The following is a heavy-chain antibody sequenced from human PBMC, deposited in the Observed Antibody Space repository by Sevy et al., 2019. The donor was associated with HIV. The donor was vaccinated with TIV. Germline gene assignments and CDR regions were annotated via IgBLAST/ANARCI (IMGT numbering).Heavy chain of an antibody. CDR3: ARGIAAGGGVDP. J-gene: IGHJ5*02. CDR1: GFTVSSNY. D-gene: IGHD6-13*01. CDR2: TYSGGST. Sequence: GGCLRLSCAASGFTVSSNYMSWVRQAPGKGLEWVSVTYSGGSTYYADSVKGRFTISRDNSKNTLYLQMNSLRAEDTAVYYCARGIAAGGGVDPWGQGTPVTVSS. V-gene: IGHV3-53*01.